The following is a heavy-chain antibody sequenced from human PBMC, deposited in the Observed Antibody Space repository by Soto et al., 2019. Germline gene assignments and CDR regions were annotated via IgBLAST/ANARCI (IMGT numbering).Heavy chain of an antibody. J-gene: IGHJ4*02. Sequence: QAQLVESEGGVVQPGRSLRLSCAASGFAFSSYGMHWVRQAPGTGLEWVAVISYGGSLQHYADSVKGRFTISRDNSKNMVLLQISSLRAEDTAVYYCVSDRGYGHASVPYSWGQGTLVSVSS. V-gene: IGHV3-30*03. CDR2: ISYGGSLQ. CDR3: VSDRGYGHASVPYS. D-gene: IGHD5-18*01. CDR1: GFAFSSYG.